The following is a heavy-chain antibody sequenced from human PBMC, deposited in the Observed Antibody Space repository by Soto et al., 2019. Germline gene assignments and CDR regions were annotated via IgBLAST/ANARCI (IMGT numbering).Heavy chain of an antibody. Sequence: QVRLVESGGGVVQPGRSLRLSCTASGFSFSSYAMYWFRQPPGKGLEWVAVISKDGMNKNYADSVKGRVTVSRDNANYSQDLQLKSLKGEDTAMYYCARGMYSSDYFVKWFEPWGQGTLVTVSS. CDR2: ISKDGMNK. CDR1: GFSFSSYA. J-gene: IGHJ5*02. V-gene: IGHV3-30*04. CDR3: ARGMYSSDYFVKWFEP. D-gene: IGHD6-19*01.